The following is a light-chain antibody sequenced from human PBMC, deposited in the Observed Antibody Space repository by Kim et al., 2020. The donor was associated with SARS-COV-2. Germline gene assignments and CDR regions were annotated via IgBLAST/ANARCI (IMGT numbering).Light chain of an antibody. CDR1: NLGDKY. J-gene: IGLJ2*01. CDR3: QAWDSSTVV. V-gene: IGLV3-1*01. CDR2: QDS. Sequence: VSPGQTASITCSGDNLGDKYACWYQQKPGQSPVLVIYQDSKRPSGISERFSGSNSGNTATLTISGTQAMDEADYYCQAWDSSTVVFGGGTQLTVL.